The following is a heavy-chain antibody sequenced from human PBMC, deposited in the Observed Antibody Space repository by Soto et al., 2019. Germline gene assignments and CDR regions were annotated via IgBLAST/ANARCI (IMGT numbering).Heavy chain of an antibody. J-gene: IGHJ5*02. CDR2: ISGSGGST. D-gene: IGHD1-1*01. CDR1: GFTFSSYA. CDR3: AKYQWNPGAFDP. V-gene: IGHV3-23*01. Sequence: GGSLRLSCAASGFTFSSYAMSWVRQAPGKGLEWVSAISGSGGSTYYADSVKGRFTISRDNSKNTLYLQMNSLRAADTAIYYCAKYQWNPGAFDPWGPGTQVTVSS.